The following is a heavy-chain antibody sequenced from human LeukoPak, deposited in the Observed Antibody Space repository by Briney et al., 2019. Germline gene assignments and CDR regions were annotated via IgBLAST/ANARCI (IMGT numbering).Heavy chain of an antibody. Sequence: PSETLSLTCAVYGGSFSGYYWSWIRQPPGKGLDWIGEINHSGSTNYNPSLKSRVTISVDTSKNQFSLKLSSVTAADTAVYYCARGALRFSDRTAYWGQGTLVTVSS. J-gene: IGHJ4*02. CDR1: GGSFSGYY. V-gene: IGHV4-34*01. CDR2: INHSGST. D-gene: IGHD3-3*01. CDR3: ARGALRFSDRTAY.